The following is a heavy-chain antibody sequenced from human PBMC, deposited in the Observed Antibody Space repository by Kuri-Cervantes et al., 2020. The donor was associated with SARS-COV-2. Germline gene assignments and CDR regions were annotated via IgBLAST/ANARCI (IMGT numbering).Heavy chain of an antibody. V-gene: IGHV1-24*01. J-gene: IGHJ6*02. D-gene: IGHD4-17*01. CDR1: GGPFRTSA. Sequence: ASVKVSCKASGGPFRTSALNWVRQAPGQGLEWMGGFDPEDGETIYAQKFQGRVTMTEDTSTDTAYMELSSLRSEDTAVYYCARAYGGYGRYYGMDVWGQGTTVTVSS. CDR2: FDPEDGET. CDR3: ARAYGGYGRYYGMDV.